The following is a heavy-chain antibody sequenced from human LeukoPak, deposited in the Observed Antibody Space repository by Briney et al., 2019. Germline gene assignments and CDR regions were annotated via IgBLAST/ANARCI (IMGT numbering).Heavy chain of an antibody. CDR1: GYTLTGYY. D-gene: IGHD3-16*02. Sequence: GASVKVSCKASGYTLTGYYMHWVRQAPGQGLEWMGIINPSGGSTSYAQKFQGRVTMTRDMSTTTDYMELSSLRSEDTAVYYCARDNSVGDIAWWFDPWGQGTLVTVSS. V-gene: IGHV1-46*01. J-gene: IGHJ5*02. CDR2: INPSGGST. CDR3: ARDNSVGDIAWWFDP.